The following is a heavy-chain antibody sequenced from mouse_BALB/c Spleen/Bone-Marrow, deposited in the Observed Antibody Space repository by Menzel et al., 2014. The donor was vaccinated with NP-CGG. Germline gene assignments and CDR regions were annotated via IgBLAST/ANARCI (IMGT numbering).Heavy chain of an antibody. CDR1: GYVFSTYW. CDR3: ARSGKGAMDY. CDR2: IYPGDGDT. J-gene: IGHJ4*01. D-gene: IGHD2-1*01. V-gene: IGHV1-80*01. Sequence: QVHLQQPGAELVRPGSSVKVSCKASGYVFSTYWMNWVKQRPGQGLERIRQIYPGDGDTNYNGKFKDKVILTADKSSSTAYMQLSSLTSEDSAVYFCARSGKGAMDYWGQGTSVTVSS.